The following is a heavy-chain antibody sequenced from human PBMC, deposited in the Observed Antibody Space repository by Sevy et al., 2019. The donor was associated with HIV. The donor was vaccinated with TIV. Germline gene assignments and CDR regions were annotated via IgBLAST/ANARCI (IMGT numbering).Heavy chain of an antibody. V-gene: IGHV3-23*01. CDR1: GFNFNIYS. D-gene: IGHD2-8*01. Sequence: GGSLRLSCAVSGFNFNIYSMSWVRQAPGKGLEWVSTLSFGCGKINYADSVKGSFIISRVDSKNTLYLQMNSLGAEDTAVYFCAREGCTRPHDYWGQGTLVTVSS. CDR3: AREGCTRPHDY. CDR2: LSFGCGKI. J-gene: IGHJ4*02.